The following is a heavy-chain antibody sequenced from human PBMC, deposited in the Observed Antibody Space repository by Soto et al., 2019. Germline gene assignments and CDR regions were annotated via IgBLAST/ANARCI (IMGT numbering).Heavy chain of an antibody. V-gene: IGHV1-69*01. J-gene: IGHJ6*02. CDR3: ARHFRGGRGYFYYGMDV. Sequence: QVQLVQSGAEVKRPGSSVKVSCKASGGTFSGYAISWVRQVPGQGLEWMGGIIPILGTINYAQNFEARVTITADESTNTAYMSLSNLRSEDTALYYCARHFRGGRGYFYYGMDVWGQGTTVTVSS. CDR1: GGTFSGYA. D-gene: IGHD1-1*01. CDR2: IIPILGTI.